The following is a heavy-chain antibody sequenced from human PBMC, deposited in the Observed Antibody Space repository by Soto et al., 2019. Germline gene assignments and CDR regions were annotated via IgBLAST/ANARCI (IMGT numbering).Heavy chain of an antibody. V-gene: IGHV1-69*13. J-gene: IGHJ4*02. Sequence: ASVKVSCKASGGTFSSYAISWVRQAPGQGLEWMGGIIPIFGTANYAQKFQGRVTITADESTSTAYMELSSLRSEDTAVYYCAGARYSSSWYGLGFDYWGQGTLVTVSS. CDR3: AGARYSSSWYGLGFDY. CDR1: GGTFSSYA. CDR2: IIPIFGTA. D-gene: IGHD6-13*01.